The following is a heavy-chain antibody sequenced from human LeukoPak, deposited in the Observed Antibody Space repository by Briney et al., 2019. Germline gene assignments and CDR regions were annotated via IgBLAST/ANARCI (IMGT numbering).Heavy chain of an antibody. D-gene: IGHD2-15*01. V-gene: IGHV3-7*01. J-gene: IGHJ4*02. Sequence: GGSLRLSCAASGFTVRNNYMTWVRQAPGKGLEWVANINQDGREKNYVDSLKGRFTISRDNAENSLDLQMNSLRAEDTAVYYCARDAYCSGGSCYIYWGQGTLVTVSS. CDR2: INQDGREK. CDR1: GFTVRNNY. CDR3: ARDAYCSGGSCYIY.